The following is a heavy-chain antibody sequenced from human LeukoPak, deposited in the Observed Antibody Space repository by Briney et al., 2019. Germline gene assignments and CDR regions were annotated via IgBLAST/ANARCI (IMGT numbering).Heavy chain of an antibody. CDR2: ISSSSSYI. CDR1: GFTFSSYS. CDR3: ASNGGWELPWYYYMDV. V-gene: IGHV3-21*01. D-gene: IGHD1-26*01. Sequence: KPGGSLRLSCVASGFTFSSYSMNWVRKAPGKGLEWVSSISSSSSYIYYADSVKGRFTISRDNAKNSLYLQMNSLRAEDTAVYYCASNGGWELPWYYYMDVWGKGTTVTVSS. J-gene: IGHJ6*03.